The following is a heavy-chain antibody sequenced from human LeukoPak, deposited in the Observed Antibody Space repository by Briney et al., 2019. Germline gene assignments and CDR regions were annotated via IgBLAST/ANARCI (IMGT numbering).Heavy chain of an antibody. CDR2: IYYNGRT. V-gene: IGHV4-59*08. CDR1: GDSIRSYY. D-gene: IGHD2-2*01. J-gene: IGHJ2*01. Sequence: SETLSLTCTVSGDSIRSYYWSWIRQSPGKGLEWIAYIYYNGRTDSNPSLKSRVTISLDMSKNQLSLKLNSVTAADTAVYYCVRHDYDTSWGLDWFFDLWGRGTPVIVSS. CDR3: VRHDYDTSWGLDWFFDL.